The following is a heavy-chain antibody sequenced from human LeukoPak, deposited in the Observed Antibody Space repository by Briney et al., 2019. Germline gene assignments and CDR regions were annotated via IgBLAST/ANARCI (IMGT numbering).Heavy chain of an antibody. V-gene: IGHV4-59*01. CDR3: ARGDSYYDSSGLFDY. Sequence: PSETLSLTCTVSGGSISSYYWSWIRQPPGKGLERIGYIYYSGSTNYNPSLKSRVTISVDTSKNQFSLKLSSVTAADTAVYYCARGDSYYDSSGLFDYWGQGTLVTVSS. D-gene: IGHD3-22*01. CDR1: GGSISSYY. CDR2: IYYSGST. J-gene: IGHJ4*02.